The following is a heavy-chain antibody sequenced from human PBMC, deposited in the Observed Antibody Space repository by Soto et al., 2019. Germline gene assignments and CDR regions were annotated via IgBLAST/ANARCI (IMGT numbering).Heavy chain of an antibody. J-gene: IGHJ6*02. D-gene: IGHD1-1*01. Sequence: ASVKVSCKASGYTFTSYGITWVRQAPGQGLEWMGWVSPYNGNTDYAQNLQGRVTMITDTSTSTAYMELRSLRSDDTAVYYCARVNEDGEYYYYYYAMDVWGQGTTVTVSS. CDR3: ARVNEDGEYYYYYYAMDV. V-gene: IGHV1-18*04. CDR1: GYTFTSYG. CDR2: VSPYNGNT.